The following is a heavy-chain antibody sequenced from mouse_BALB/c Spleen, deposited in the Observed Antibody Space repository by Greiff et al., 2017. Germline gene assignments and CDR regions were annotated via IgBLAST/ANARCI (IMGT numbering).Heavy chain of an antibody. Sequence: VQLQQPGAELVKPGASVKLSCKASGYTFTSYWMHWVKQRPGQGLEWIGEINPSNGRTNYNEKFKSKATLTVDKSSSTAYMQLSSLTSEDSVVYDCARQHEDYCAMDDWGQGTSVTVSS. CDR2: INPSNGRT. CDR1: GYTFTSYW. CDR3: ARQHEDYCAMDD. J-gene: IGHJ4*01. V-gene: IGHV1S81*02. D-gene: IGHD6-1*01.